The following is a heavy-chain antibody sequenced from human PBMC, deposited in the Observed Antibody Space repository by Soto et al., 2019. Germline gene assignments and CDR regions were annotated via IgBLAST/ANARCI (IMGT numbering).Heavy chain of an antibody. Sequence: ASVKVSCKASGYTFNSYGISWVRQAPGQGLEWMGWISAYNGSTNYAQKLQGRVTMTTDTSTSTAYMELRRLRSDDTAVYYCARYDRSPTVTDDFDIWGQGTMVTVSS. CDR3: ARYDRSPTVTDDFDI. D-gene: IGHD4-17*01. V-gene: IGHV1-18*04. J-gene: IGHJ3*02. CDR2: ISAYNGST. CDR1: GYTFNSYG.